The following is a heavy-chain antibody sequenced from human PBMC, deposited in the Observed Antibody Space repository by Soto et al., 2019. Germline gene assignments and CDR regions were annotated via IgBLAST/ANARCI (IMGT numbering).Heavy chain of an antibody. V-gene: IGHV4-31*03. CDR1: GGSISSGGYY. D-gene: IGHD2-15*01. J-gene: IGHJ4*02. CDR3: ARVGGGYCSGGSCSFHWPFDY. Sequence: QVQLQESGPGLVKPSQTLSLTCTVSGGSISSGGYYWSWIRQHPGKGLEWIGNIYPSWSTDYNPSLKIRLTISEDTSKNQFSLKLSSVAAADTAVYFCARVGGGYCSGGSCSFHWPFDYWGQGTLVTVSS. CDR2: IYPSWST.